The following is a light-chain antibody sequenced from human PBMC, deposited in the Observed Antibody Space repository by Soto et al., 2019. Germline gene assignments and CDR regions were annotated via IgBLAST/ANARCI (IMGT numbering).Light chain of an antibody. CDR3: QQYGSSPET. CDR1: QSVSSN. V-gene: IGKV3-20*01. J-gene: IGKJ1*01. Sequence: ECVLTLSPGTLSLSPAERATLSCRASQSVSSNLAWYQQKPGKAPRLLIFGASTWATGIPDRFSGSGSGTDFTLTISRLEPEDFAVYYCQQYGSSPETFGQGTKVDIK. CDR2: GAS.